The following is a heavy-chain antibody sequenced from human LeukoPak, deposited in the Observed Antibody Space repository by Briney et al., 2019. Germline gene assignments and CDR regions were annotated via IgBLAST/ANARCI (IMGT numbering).Heavy chain of an antibody. CDR1: GFTFSSYS. D-gene: IGHD2-21*01. J-gene: IGHJ4*02. Sequence: GGSLRLSCAASGFTFSSYSMNWVRQAPGKGLEWVSSISSSSSYIYYADSVKGRFTISRDNAKNSLYLQMNSLRAEDTAVYYCARASPVLCGGDCYDGIDYWGQGTLVTVSS. CDR2: ISSSSSYI. V-gene: IGHV3-21*01. CDR3: ARASPVLCGGDCYDGIDY.